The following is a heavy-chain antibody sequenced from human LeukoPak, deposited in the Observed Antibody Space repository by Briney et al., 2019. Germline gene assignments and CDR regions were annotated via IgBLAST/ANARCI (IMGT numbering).Heavy chain of an antibody. Sequence: PGGSLRLSCAASGFTFSSYEMNWVRQAPGEGLEWVSYISSSGSTIYYADSVKGRFTISRDNAKNSLYLQMNSLRAEDTAVYYCAREQHPLYWYFDLWGRGTLVTVSS. V-gene: IGHV3-48*03. CDR1: GFTFSSYE. CDR3: AREQHPLYWYFDL. J-gene: IGHJ2*01. CDR2: ISSSGSTI.